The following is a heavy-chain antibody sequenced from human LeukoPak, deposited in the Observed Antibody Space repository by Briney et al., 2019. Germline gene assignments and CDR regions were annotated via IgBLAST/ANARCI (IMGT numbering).Heavy chain of an antibody. V-gene: IGHV3-43*02. Sequence: GGSLRLSCAASGFTFDDYAMHWVRQAPGKGLEWVSLISGDGGSTYYADSVKGRFTISRDNAKNSLYLQMNSLSAEDTAVYYCARDDRYSSSSWGQGTLVTVSS. CDR2: ISGDGGST. J-gene: IGHJ5*02. D-gene: IGHD6-6*01. CDR3: ARDDRYSSSS. CDR1: GFTFDDYA.